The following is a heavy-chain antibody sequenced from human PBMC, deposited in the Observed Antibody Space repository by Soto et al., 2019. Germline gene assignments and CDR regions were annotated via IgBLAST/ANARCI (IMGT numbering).Heavy chain of an antibody. CDR1: GGTFSSYA. CDR3: ARGRLGRSPPYYYGMDV. CDR2: IIPIFGTA. D-gene: IGHD4-17*01. Sequence: QVQLVQSGAEVKKPGSSVKVSCKASGGTFSSYAISWVRQAPGQGLEWMGGIIPIFGTANYAQKVQGRVTITADESTSTAYMELSSLRSEDTAVYYCARGRLGRSPPYYYGMDVWGQGTTVTVAS. V-gene: IGHV1-69*01. J-gene: IGHJ6*02.